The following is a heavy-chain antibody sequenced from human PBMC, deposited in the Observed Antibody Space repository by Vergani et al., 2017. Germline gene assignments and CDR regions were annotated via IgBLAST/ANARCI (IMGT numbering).Heavy chain of an antibody. V-gene: IGHV1-2*02. J-gene: IGHJ6*03. CDR2: INPNSGGT. Sequence: QVQLVQSGAEVKKPGASVKVSCKASGYTFTGYYMHWVRQAPGQGLEWMGWINPNSGGTNYAQKFQGRVTMTRDTSISTAYMELSRLRSDDTAVYYYAXDRGDIVVVPAAINYYYYYMDVWGKGTTVTVSS. D-gene: IGHD2-2*02. CDR3: AXDRGDIVVVPAAINYYYYYMDV. CDR1: GYTFTGYY.